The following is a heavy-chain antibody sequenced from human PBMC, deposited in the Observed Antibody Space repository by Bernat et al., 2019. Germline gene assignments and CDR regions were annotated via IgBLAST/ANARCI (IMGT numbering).Heavy chain of an antibody. V-gene: IGHV1-18*01. CDR1: GYTCTSYG. D-gene: IGHD6-19*01. CDR3: ARDHSSGWYFH. CDR2: ISAYHGNT. Sequence: GRVGESGAEVKKPGASVKVCCKASGYTCTSYGISWVLQAPGQGLEGMGWISAYHGNTNYAQKLQGRVTMTTDTSTSTAYMELRRLRSDDTAVYYCARDHSSGWYFHWGQGTLVNVSS. J-gene: IGHJ4*02.